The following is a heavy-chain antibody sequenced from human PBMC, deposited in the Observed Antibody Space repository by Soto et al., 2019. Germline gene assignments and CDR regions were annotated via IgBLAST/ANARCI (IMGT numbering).Heavy chain of an antibody. CDR2: ISYDGSNK. J-gene: IGHJ3*02. CDR3: AKIRGGEYYDILTGYTPPKVGAFDI. Sequence: GGSLRLSCAASGFTFSSYGMHWVRQAPGKGLEWVAVISYDGSNKYYADSVKGRFTISRDNSKNTLYLQMNSLRAEDTAVYYCAKIRGGEYYDILTGYTPPKVGAFDIWGQGTMVTVSS. V-gene: IGHV3-30*18. D-gene: IGHD3-9*01. CDR1: GFTFSSYG.